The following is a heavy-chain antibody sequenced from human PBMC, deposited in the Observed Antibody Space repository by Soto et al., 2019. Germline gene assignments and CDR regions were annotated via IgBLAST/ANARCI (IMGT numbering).Heavy chain of an antibody. V-gene: IGHV1-3*01. CDR3: ARESNHYQDLFQN. CDR2: ISNAGSGNT. CDR1: GYPFPSFE. J-gene: IGHJ4*02. Sequence: ASVKVSCKTSGYPFPSFEVHWIRQAPGQRPEWMGGISNAGSGNTKYSQKFQDRLTITGDKRATTVYMALSSLTSEDTATYYCARESNHYQDLFQNWGQGTHVTVSS. D-gene: IGHD2-2*01.